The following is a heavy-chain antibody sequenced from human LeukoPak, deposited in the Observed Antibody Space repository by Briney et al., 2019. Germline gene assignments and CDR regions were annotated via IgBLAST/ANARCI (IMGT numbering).Heavy chain of an antibody. V-gene: IGHV1-69*01. CDR2: IIPIFGTA. Sequence: SVKVSCKASGCTFSSYAISWVRQAPGQGLEWMRGIIPIFGTANYAQKFQGRVTITADESTSTAYMELSSLRSEDTDVYYCAISYYYDSSGYYRSFDYWGQGTLVTVSS. J-gene: IGHJ4*02. D-gene: IGHD3-22*01. CDR3: AISYYYDSSGYYRSFDY. CDR1: GCTFSSYA.